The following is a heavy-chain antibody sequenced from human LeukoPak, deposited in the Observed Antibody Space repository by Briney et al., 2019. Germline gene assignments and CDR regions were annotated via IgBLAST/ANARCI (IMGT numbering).Heavy chain of an antibody. CDR3: ARVRLRYFDWVIGAGAFDI. CDR2: IGGSGGST. V-gene: IGHV3-23*01. CDR1: GFTFSSYA. J-gene: IGHJ3*02. D-gene: IGHD3-9*01. Sequence: QSGGSLRLSCAASGFTFSSYAMSWVRQAPGKGLEWVSAIGGSGGSTYYADSVKGRFTVSRDNSKNTLYLQMNSLRAEDTAVYYCARVRLRYFDWVIGAGAFDIWGQGTMVTVSS.